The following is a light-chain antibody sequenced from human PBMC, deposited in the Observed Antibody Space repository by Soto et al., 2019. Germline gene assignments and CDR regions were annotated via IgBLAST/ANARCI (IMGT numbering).Light chain of an antibody. V-gene: IGKV3-15*01. CDR2: GAS. CDR1: QSVSSN. J-gene: IGKJ1*01. Sequence: EIVLTQSPATVSVSPGEGATLSCRASQSVSSNLAWYQQKPGQAPRLLMYGASTRATGITDRFSGSGSGTEFTLTISSLQSEDFAFYYYQQYSNWPRTFGQGTNVDIK. CDR3: QQYSNWPRT.